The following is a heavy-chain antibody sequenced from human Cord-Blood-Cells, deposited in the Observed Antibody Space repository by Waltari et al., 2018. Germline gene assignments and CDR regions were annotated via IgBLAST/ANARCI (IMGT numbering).Heavy chain of an antibody. CDR3: ARSVTGTTDI. Sequence: EVQLVESGGGLVQPGGSLRLSCAASGFTVSSNYMSWVRQAPGKGLEWVSVIDSGGSKYYADSVKGRFTISRDNSKNTLYLQMNSLRAEDTAVYYCARSVTGTTDIWGQGTMVTVSS. CDR2: IDSGGSK. D-gene: IGHD1-7*01. J-gene: IGHJ3*02. V-gene: IGHV3-66*01. CDR1: GFTVSSNY.